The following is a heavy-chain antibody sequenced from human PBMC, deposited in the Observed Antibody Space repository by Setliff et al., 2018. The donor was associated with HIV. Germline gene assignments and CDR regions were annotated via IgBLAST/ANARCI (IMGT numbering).Heavy chain of an antibody. CDR1: GGSISSGDYY. V-gene: IGHV4-30-4*02. Sequence: SETLSLTCTVSGGSISSGDYYWTWIRQPPGKGLEWIGYIYNSGSTYYEPSLRGRVTISVDTSKNQFSLDLRSVTAADTAVYYCARDNGGSYDYWGQGTLVTVSS. J-gene: IGHJ4*02. CDR2: IYNSGST. D-gene: IGHD1-26*01. CDR3: ARDNGGSYDY.